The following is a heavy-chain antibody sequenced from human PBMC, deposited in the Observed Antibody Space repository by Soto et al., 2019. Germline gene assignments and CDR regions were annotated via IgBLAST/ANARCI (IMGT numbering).Heavy chain of an antibody. CDR3: AREKWQVRRNDPFDI. J-gene: IGHJ3*02. Sequence: QVQLVQSGAEVKKPGASVKVSCKASGYTFINYYMHWVRQAPGQGLEWMGIINPNGGSTTYAQRFQGSVTVTRDTSTNTVNMELRSLRSEDSAVNYGAREKWQVRRNDPFDIWGQGTMVTVSS. V-gene: IGHV1-46*01. D-gene: IGHD6-19*01. CDR2: INPNGGST. CDR1: GYTFINYY.